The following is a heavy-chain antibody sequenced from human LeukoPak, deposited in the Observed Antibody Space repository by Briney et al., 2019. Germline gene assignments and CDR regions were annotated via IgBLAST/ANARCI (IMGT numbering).Heavy chain of an antibody. J-gene: IGHJ4*02. CDR3: TRESGGGMFD. Sequence: GGSLRLSCAASGFTFSSYSMNWVRQAPGKGLEWVGRTRNKANSYTTEYAASVQGRFTISRDDSKNSLYLQMNSLKTEDTAVYYCTRESGGGMFDWGQGTLVTVSA. D-gene: IGHD3-16*01. CDR1: GFTFSSYS. CDR2: TRNKANSYTT. V-gene: IGHV3-72*01.